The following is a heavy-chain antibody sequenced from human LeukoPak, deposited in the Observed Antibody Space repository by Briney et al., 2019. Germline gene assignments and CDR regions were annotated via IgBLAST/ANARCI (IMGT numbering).Heavy chain of an antibody. CDR3: ARGPHYYGSDYFDY. CDR1: GGSFSGYY. Sequence: SETLSLTCAVYGGSFSGYYWSWVRQPPGKGLEWIGEINHSGSTNYNPSLKSRVTISVDTSKNQFSLKLSSVTAADTAVYYCARGPHYYGSDYFDYWGQGTLVTVSS. D-gene: IGHD3-10*01. V-gene: IGHV4-34*01. J-gene: IGHJ4*02. CDR2: INHSGST.